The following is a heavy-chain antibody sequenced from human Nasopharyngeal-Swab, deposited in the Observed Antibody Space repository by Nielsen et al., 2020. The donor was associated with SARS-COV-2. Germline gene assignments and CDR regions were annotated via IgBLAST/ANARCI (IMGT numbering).Heavy chain of an antibody. V-gene: IGHV4-59*12. D-gene: IGHD2-15*01. Sequence: WIRQPPGKGLEWIGYIYYSGSTNYNPSPKSRVTISVDTSKNQFSLKLSSVTAADTAVYYCARLLPNTINWFDPWGQGTLVTVSS. CDR3: ARLLPNTINWFDP. J-gene: IGHJ5*02. CDR2: IYYSGST.